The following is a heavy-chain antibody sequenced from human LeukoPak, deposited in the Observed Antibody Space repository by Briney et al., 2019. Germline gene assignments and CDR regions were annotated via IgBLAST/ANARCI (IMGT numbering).Heavy chain of an antibody. J-gene: IGHJ4*02. CDR1: GGTFTSYA. CDR3: APYYYGCSGYYRDCDY. CDR2: IIPIFGTA. D-gene: IGHD3-22*01. V-gene: IGHV1-69*13. Sequence: SVKVSCTASGGTFTSYAISWVRQAPGQGLEWMGGIIPIFGTANYAQKFQGRVTITADESTSTAYMELSSLRSEDTAVYYCAPYYYGCSGYYRDCDYWGQGTLVTVSS.